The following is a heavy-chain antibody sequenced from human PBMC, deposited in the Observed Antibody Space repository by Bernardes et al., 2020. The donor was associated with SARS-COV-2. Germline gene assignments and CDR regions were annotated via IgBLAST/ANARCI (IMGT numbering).Heavy chain of an antibody. D-gene: IGHD1-26*01. CDR1: GYTFTSYG. CDR2: ISAYNGNT. J-gene: IGHJ6*04. V-gene: IGHV1-18*04. Sequence: ASVKVSCKASGYTFTSYGIIWVRQAPGQGLEWMGWISAYNGNTNYAQKLQGRVTMTTDTSTSTAYMELRSLRSDDTAVYYCARMSVVGAFWYYYYGMDVWGKGTTVTVSS. CDR3: ARMSVVGAFWYYYYGMDV.